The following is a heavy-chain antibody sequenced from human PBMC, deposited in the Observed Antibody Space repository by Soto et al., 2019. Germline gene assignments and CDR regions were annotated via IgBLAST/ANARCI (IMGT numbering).Heavy chain of an antibody. CDR3: ARDKITGLFDY. Sequence: SETLSLTCAVYGGSFSGYYWTWIRQPPGTGLEWIGEINHRGSNNYNPSLKSRVTISLDTSKNQFSLKLTSVTAADTAVYYCARDKITGLFDYWGQGTLVTVSS. CDR1: GGSFSGYY. J-gene: IGHJ4*02. D-gene: IGHD2-8*02. CDR2: INHRGSN. V-gene: IGHV4-34*01.